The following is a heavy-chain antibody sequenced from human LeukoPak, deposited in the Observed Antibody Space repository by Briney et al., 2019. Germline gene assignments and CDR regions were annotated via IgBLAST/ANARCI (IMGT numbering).Heavy chain of an antibody. D-gene: IGHD1-7*01. CDR1: GYTFTGYY. Sequence: ASVKVSCKASGYTFTGYYMHWVRQAPGQALEWMGWINPNSGGTNYAQKFQGRVTMTRDTSISTAYMELSSLRSEDTAVYYCARDSYRTRNYNWFDPWGQGTLVTVSS. CDR3: ARDSYRTRNYNWFDP. V-gene: IGHV1-2*02. CDR2: INPNSGGT. J-gene: IGHJ5*02.